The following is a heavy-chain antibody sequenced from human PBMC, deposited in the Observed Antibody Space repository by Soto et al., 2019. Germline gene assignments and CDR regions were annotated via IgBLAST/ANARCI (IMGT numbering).Heavy chain of an antibody. Sequence: SETLSLTCTVSGGSISSGDSYWSWIRQPPGKGLEWIGYIYYSGSTYYNPSLKSRVTISVDTSKNQFSLKLSSVTAADTAVYYCASEPYYYDSSGPTGYFDYWGQGTLVTVS. CDR2: IYYSGST. J-gene: IGHJ4*02. V-gene: IGHV4-30-4*01. D-gene: IGHD3-22*01. CDR3: ASEPYYYDSSGPTGYFDY. CDR1: GGSISSGDSY.